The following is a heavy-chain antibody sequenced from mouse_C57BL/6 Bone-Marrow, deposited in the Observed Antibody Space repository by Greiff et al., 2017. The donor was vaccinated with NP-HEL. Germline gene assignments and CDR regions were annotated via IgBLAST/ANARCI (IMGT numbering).Heavy chain of an antibody. CDR3: ARSTLYYYAMDY. CDR2: IYPRSGNT. Sequence: QVQLKQSGAELARPGASVKLSCKASGYTFTSYGISWVKQRTGQGLEWIGEIYPRSGNTYYNEKFKGKATLTADKSSSTAYMELRSLTSEDSAVYFCARSTLYYYAMDYWGQGTSVTVSS. CDR1: GYTFTSYG. J-gene: IGHJ4*01. V-gene: IGHV1-81*01.